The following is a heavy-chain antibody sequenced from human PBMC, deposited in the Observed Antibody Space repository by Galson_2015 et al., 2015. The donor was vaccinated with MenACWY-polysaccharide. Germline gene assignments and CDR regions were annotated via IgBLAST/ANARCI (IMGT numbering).Heavy chain of an antibody. J-gene: IGHJ4*02. CDR1: GFTFSDYN. CDR2: ISQSSTYI. CDR3: AKTRGGIRRDIRTFDY. V-gene: IGHV3-21*01. Sequence: SLRLSCAASGFTFSDYNMAWLRQAPGGGLEWVSSISQSSTYIYYADSMKGRFTVSRGNAKSSLYLQMNSLRANDTAVYYCAKTRGGIRRDIRTFDYWGQGALVTVSS. D-gene: IGHD3-10*01.